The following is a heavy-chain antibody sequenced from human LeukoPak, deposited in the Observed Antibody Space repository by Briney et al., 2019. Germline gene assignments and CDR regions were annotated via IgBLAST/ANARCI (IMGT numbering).Heavy chain of an antibody. Sequence: ASVKVSCKASGYTSTGYYMHWVRQAPGQGLEWMGWINPNSGGTNYAQKFQGWVTMTRDTSISTAYMELSRLRSDDTAVYYCARSLGYSGSYYYYFDYWGQGTLVTVSS. CDR2: INPNSGGT. CDR3: ARSLGYSGSYYYYFDY. V-gene: IGHV1-2*04. CDR1: GYTSTGYY. D-gene: IGHD1-26*01. J-gene: IGHJ4*02.